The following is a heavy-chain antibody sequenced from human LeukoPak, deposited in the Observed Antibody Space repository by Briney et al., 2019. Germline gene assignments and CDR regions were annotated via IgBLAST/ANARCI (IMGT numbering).Heavy chain of an antibody. V-gene: IGHV4-28*03. CDR3: ARAYGSGSYGFDY. Sequence: PSETLSLTCAVSGYSISSSNWWGWIRQPPGKGLEWIGYIYYSGSTYYNPSLKSRVTMSVDTSKNQFSLKLSSVTAVDTAVYYCARAYGSGSYGFDYWGQGTLVTVSS. J-gene: IGHJ4*02. CDR1: GYSISSSNW. CDR2: IYYSGST. D-gene: IGHD3-10*01.